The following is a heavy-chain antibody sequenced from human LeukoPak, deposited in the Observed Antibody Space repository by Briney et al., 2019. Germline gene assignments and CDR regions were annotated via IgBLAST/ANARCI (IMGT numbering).Heavy chain of an antibody. D-gene: IGHD3-22*01. V-gene: IGHV4-38-2*02. CDR2: INHSGST. Sequence: SETLSLTCTVSGYSISSGYYWGWIRQPPGKGLEWIGEINHSGSTNYSPSLKSRVTISVDTSKNQFSLKLSSVTAADTAVYYCARSRPYYYDSSGTGYYYMDVWGQGTTVTVSS. CDR1: GYSISSGYY. J-gene: IGHJ6*03. CDR3: ARSRPYYYDSSGTGYYYMDV.